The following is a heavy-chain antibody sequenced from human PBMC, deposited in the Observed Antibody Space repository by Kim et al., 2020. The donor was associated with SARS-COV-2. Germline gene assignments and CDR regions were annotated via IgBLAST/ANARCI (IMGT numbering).Heavy chain of an antibody. V-gene: IGHV3-33*01. CDR3: AREGSGSYHPPFDY. CDR2: IWYDGSNK. D-gene: IGHD3-10*01. CDR1: GFTFSSYG. J-gene: IGHJ4*02. Sequence: GGSLRLSCAASGFTFSSYGMHWVRQAPGKGLEWVAVIWYDGSNKYYADSVKGRFTITRDNSKNTLYLQMNSLRAEDTAVYYCAREGSGSYHPPFDYWGQGMLVTVSS.